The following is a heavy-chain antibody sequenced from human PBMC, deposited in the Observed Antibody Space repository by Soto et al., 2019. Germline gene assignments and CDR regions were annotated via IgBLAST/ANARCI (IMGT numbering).Heavy chain of an antibody. CDR1: GFNFNSYA. J-gene: IGHJ3*01. Sequence: VGSLRLSCTASGFNFNSYAMIWVRQAPGKGLEWVSGISGYGDTTYYSASVKGRFTISRDNSQKMLFLQMNSLRAEDTAMYYCAKVPMVISNAFDLWGQGTKVTVSS. CDR3: AKVPMVISNAFDL. V-gene: IGHV3-23*01. D-gene: IGHD2-8*01. CDR2: ISGYGDTT.